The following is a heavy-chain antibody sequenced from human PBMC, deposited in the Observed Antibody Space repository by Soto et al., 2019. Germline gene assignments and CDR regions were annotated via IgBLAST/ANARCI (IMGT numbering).Heavy chain of an antibody. V-gene: IGHV4-34*01. D-gene: IGHD5-12*01. Sequence: QVHLQQWGAGLLKPSETLSLTCAVNGGSLTGYYWSWIRQPPGKGLEWIGEIKDGGVTNYSPSLKSRVTMSADTSKKQFSLKLNSVTAADTAVYYCARGQEGIVATHWDQGTLVTVSS. CDR1: GGSLTGYY. CDR2: IKDGGVT. J-gene: IGHJ4*02. CDR3: ARGQEGIVATH.